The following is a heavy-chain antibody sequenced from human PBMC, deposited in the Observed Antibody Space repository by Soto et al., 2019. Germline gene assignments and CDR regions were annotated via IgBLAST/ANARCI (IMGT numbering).Heavy chain of an antibody. V-gene: IGHV3-21*01. Sequence: PGGSLRLSCAASGFTFSSYSMNWVRQAPGKGLEWVSSISSSSSYIYYADSVKGRFTISRDNAKNSLYLQMNSLRAEDTAVYYCARVTYCSSTSCYTFDYWGQGTLVTVSS. J-gene: IGHJ4*02. CDR3: ARVTYCSSTSCYTFDY. D-gene: IGHD2-2*02. CDR2: ISSSSSYI. CDR1: GFTFSSYS.